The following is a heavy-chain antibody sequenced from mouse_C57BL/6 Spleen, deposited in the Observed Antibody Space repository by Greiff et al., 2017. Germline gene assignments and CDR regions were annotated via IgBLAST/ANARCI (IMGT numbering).Heavy chain of an antibody. Sequence: EVKLEESGPGLVKPSQSLSLTCSVTGYSITSGYYWNWIRQFPGNKLEWMGYISYDGSNNYNPSLKNRISITRDTSKNQFFLKLNSVTTEDTATYYCARSRLGWFAYWGQGTLVTVSA. V-gene: IGHV3-6*01. CDR1: GYSITSGYY. J-gene: IGHJ3*01. CDR3: ARSRLGWFAY. CDR2: ISYDGSN. D-gene: IGHD4-1*01.